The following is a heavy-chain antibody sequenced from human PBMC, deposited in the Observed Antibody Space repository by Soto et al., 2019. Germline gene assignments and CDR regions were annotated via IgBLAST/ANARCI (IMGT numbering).Heavy chain of an antibody. J-gene: IGHJ6*02. CDR1: GGTFSSYA. D-gene: IGHD3-3*01. Sequence: VASVKVSCKASGGTFSSYAISWVRQAPGQGLEWMGGIIPIFGTANYAQKFQGRVTITADKSTSTAYMELSSLRSEDTAVYYCARNDRTIFGVVIAAYYYGMDVWGQGTNVTVSS. V-gene: IGHV1-69*06. CDR3: ARNDRTIFGVVIAAYYYGMDV. CDR2: IIPIFGTA.